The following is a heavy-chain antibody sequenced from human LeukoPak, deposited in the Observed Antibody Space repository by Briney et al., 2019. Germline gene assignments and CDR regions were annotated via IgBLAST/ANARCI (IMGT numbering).Heavy chain of an antibody. V-gene: IGHV4-39*07. Sequence: PSETLSLTCTVSGGSISSSSYYWGWIRQPPGKGLEWIGSIYYSGSTYYNPSLKSRVTISVDTSKNPFSLKLSSVAAADTAVYYCARDLRIAVAGTAGSAFDIWGQGTMVTVSS. D-gene: IGHD6-19*01. CDR2: IYYSGST. CDR1: GGSISSSSYY. J-gene: IGHJ3*02. CDR3: ARDLRIAVAGTAGSAFDI.